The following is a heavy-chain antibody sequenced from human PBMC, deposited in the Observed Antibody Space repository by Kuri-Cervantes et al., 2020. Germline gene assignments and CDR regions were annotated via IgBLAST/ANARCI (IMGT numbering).Heavy chain of an antibody. J-gene: IGHJ4*02. V-gene: IGHV3-23*01. D-gene: IGHD3-3*01. CDR2: ISGSGGST. CDR3: ASPMDDFWSGYNY. Sequence: ETLSLTCTVSGGSISSYYWSWVRQAPGKGLEWVSAISGSGGSTYYADSVKGRFTISRDNSKNTLYLQMNSLRAEDTAVYYCASPMDDFWSGYNYWGQGTLVTVSS. CDR1: GGSISSYY.